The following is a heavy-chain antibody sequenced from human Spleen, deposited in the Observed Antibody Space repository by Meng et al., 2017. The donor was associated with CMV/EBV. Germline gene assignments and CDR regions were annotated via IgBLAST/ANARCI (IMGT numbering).Heavy chain of an antibody. CDR2: ISSSGTYI. J-gene: IGHJ4*02. V-gene: IGHV3-21*01. CDR1: GFIFSSYG. Sequence: GESLKISCATSGFIFSSYGMSWVRQAPGKGLEWVSSISSSGTYIYYADSVKGRFTISRDNAKNSLYLQMNSLRAEDTAVYYCARLEMPIAYCGADCDYWGQGTLVTVSS. CDR3: ARLEMPIAYCGADCDY. D-gene: IGHD2-21*01.